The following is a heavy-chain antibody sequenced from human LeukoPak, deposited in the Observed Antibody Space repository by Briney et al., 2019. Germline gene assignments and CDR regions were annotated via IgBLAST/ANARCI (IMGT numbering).Heavy chain of an antibody. V-gene: IGHV4-59*12. CDR3: ARASSIAARYGY. Sequence: SETLSLTCNVTGVSISPYYWSWIRQPPGKGLEWIGYIYYIGSTSYNPSLKSRVTISVDTSKNQFSLKLSSVTAADTAVYYCARASSIAARYGYWGQGTLVTVSS. D-gene: IGHD6-6*01. CDR2: IYYIGST. J-gene: IGHJ4*02. CDR1: GVSISPYY.